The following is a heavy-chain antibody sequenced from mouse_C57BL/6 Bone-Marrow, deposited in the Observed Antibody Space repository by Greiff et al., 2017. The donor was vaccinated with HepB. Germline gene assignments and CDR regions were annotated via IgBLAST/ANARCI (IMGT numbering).Heavy chain of an antibody. CDR1: GFTFSDYG. V-gene: IGHV5-15*01. CDR2: ISNLAYSI. D-gene: IGHD1-1*01. CDR3: ARSYYYGPWFAY. Sequence: EVQRVESGGGLVQPGGSLKLSCAASGFTFSDYGMAWVRQAPRKGPEWVAFISNLAYSIYYADTVTGRFTISRENAKNTLYLEMSSLRSEDTAMYYCARSYYYGPWFAYWGQGTLVTVSA. J-gene: IGHJ3*01.